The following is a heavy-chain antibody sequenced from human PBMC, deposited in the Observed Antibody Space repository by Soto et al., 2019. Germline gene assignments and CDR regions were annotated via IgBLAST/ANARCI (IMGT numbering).Heavy chain of an antibody. CDR3: ARGWNLDL. CDR2: ISATTPNT. Sequence: VQLLESGGGLVQPGGSLRLSCAASGFTFSGFPMNWVRQAPGKGLDWVSTISATTPNTYYADSVKGRFTISRDNSKSTLYLQMNSLTVEDTAVYYCARGWNLDLWGQGTLVT. V-gene: IGHV3-23*01. J-gene: IGHJ5*02. D-gene: IGHD1-1*01. CDR1: GFTFSGFP.